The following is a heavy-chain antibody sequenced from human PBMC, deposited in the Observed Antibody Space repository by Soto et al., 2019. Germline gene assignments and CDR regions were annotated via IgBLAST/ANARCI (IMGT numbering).Heavy chain of an antibody. CDR2: VHYSGNT. D-gene: IGHD3-3*01. J-gene: IGHJ5*02. CDR3: ARVHPVDYDFWSGFDP. V-gene: IGHV4-31*03. CDR1: GGSISSGGSF. Sequence: PSETLSLTCTVSGGSISSGGSFWSWIRQLPGKGLEYIGHVHYSGNTYYNPSLRSRVTISVVTSQNQFSLKLTSVTAADTAVYYCARVHPVDYDFWSGFDPWGQGTLVTVSS.